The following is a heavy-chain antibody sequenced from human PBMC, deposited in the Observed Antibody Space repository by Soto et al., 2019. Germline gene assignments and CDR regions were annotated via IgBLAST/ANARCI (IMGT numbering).Heavy chain of an antibody. Sequence: QVQLQESGPGLVKPSQTLSLTCTVSGGSISSGGYYWSWIRQHPGKGLEWIGYIYYSGSTYYNPSLKSRVTRSVDTSKNQFSLKLSSVTAADTAVYYCARELRYYYGSGSPENWFDPWGQGTLVTVSS. CDR3: ARELRYYYGSGSPENWFDP. D-gene: IGHD3-10*01. V-gene: IGHV4-31*03. J-gene: IGHJ5*02. CDR2: IYYSGST. CDR1: GGSISSGGYY.